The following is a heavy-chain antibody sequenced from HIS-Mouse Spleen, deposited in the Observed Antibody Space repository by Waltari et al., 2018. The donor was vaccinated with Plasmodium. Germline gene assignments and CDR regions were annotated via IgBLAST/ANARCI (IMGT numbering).Heavy chain of an antibody. D-gene: IGHD2-2*01. CDR1: GFSLSTSGVG. Sequence: QITLKESGPTLVKPTQTLTLTCTFSGFSLSTSGVGVGWIRQPPGKALEWLALIYWDDDKRYSPSRKSRLTITKETSKNQVVLTMTNMDPVDTATYYCAHRPDCSSTSCYGGFDYWGQGTLVTVSS. CDR2: IYWDDDK. V-gene: IGHV2-5*02. J-gene: IGHJ4*02. CDR3: AHRPDCSSTSCYGGFDY.